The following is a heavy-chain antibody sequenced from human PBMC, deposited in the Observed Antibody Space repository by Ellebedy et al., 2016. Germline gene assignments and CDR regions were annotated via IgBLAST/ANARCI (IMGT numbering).Heavy chain of an antibody. D-gene: IGHD2-2*01. V-gene: IGHV4-59*01. CDR3: ARDSYAQQGYFDP. J-gene: IGHJ5*02. Sequence: GSLRLXXTVSGGSISSYYWSWIRQPPGKGLEWIGYIYYNGGTNYNPSLKSRVTISVDTSKNQFSLKLSSVTAADTAVYYCARDSYAQQGYFDPWGQGTLVTVSS. CDR1: GGSISSYY. CDR2: IYYNGGT.